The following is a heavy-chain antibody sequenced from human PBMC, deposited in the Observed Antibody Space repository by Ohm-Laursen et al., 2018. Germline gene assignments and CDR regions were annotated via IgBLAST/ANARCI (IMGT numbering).Heavy chain of an antibody. CDR3: AKGLPADNAFNI. V-gene: IGHV3-15*01. D-gene: IGHD2-15*01. J-gene: IGHJ3*02. CDR1: GFTFSNAW. CDR2: IKRKADGETT. Sequence: SLRLSCAASGFTFSNAWMSWVRQAPGKGLEWVGRIKRKADGETTDYAAPVKDRLTISRDDSKTTLYLQMNSLKTEDTAVYYCAKGLPADNAFNIWGQGTMVTASS.